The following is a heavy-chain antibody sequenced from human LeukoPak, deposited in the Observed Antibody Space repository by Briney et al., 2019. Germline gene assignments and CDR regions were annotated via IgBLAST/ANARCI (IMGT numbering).Heavy chain of an antibody. CDR1: GGSISSYY. V-gene: IGHV4-59*05. J-gene: IGHJ4*02. CDR2: IYHSGSI. D-gene: IGHD3-10*01. CDR3: GRQSYYGSGTYYLFDD. Sequence: PSETLSLTCTVSGGSISSYYWSWIRQPPGKGLEWIGSIYHSGSIYYKPSLESRVTVSIDKSKNQFSLDLTSVTAADTAVYYCGRQSYYGSGTYYLFDDWGQGTLVTVSS.